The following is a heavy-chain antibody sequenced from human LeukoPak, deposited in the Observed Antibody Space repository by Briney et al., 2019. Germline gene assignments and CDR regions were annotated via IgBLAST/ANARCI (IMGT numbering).Heavy chain of an antibody. V-gene: IGHV3-23*01. Sequence: PGRSLRLSCAASGFTFGSYAMSWVRQAPGKGLEWVSGISGSGGSTYYADSVKGRFTISRDNSKNTLSLQMNSLRVEDTAVYYCASWAAGGFWGQGTLVTVSS. D-gene: IGHD6-13*01. J-gene: IGHJ4*02. CDR1: GFTFGSYA. CDR2: ISGSGGST. CDR3: ASWAAGGF.